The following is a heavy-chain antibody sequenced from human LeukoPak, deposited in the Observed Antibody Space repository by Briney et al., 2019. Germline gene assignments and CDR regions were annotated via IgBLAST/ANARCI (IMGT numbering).Heavy chain of an antibody. CDR2: IYYSGST. Sequence: TSETLSFTCTVSGGSISSSSYYWGWIRQPPGKGLEWIGSIYYSGSTYYNPSLKSRVTISVDTSKNQFSLKLSSVTAADTAVYYCARGRGFDWLPPRLFDYWGQGTLVTVSS. V-gene: IGHV4-39*01. J-gene: IGHJ4*02. CDR1: GGSISSSSYY. CDR3: ARGRGFDWLPPRLFDY. D-gene: IGHD3-9*01.